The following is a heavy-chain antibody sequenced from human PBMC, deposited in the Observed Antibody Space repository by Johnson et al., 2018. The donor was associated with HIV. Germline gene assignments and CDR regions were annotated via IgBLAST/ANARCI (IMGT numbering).Heavy chain of an antibody. CDR1: GFTFDDYA. D-gene: IGHD2-2*01. CDR3: AKDGAMAFDI. Sequence: EVQLVESGGGLVQPGRSLRLSCAGSGFTFDDYAMHWVRQAPGKGLEWVSGISWSSGMIGYADSVKGRFTISRDNSKNTLYLQMNSLRAEDTAVYYCAKDGAMAFDIWGQGTLVTVSS. CDR2: ISWSSGMI. J-gene: IGHJ3*02. V-gene: IGHV3-9*01.